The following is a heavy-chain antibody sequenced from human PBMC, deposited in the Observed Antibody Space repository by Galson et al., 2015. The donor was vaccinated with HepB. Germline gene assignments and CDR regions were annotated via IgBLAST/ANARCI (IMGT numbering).Heavy chain of an antibody. V-gene: IGHV1-18*01. CDR1: GYTFSNFG. Sequence: SVKVSCKASGYTFSNFGITWVRQAPGQGLEWMGWISVFNGNTNYAQKSQGRVTMTTDTSSNTAYMELKNLRSDDSAVYYCARVVSSAGNYYYYMDVWGKGTTVTVSS. CDR2: ISVFNGNT. D-gene: IGHD6-25*01. J-gene: IGHJ6*03. CDR3: ARVVSSAGNYYYYMDV.